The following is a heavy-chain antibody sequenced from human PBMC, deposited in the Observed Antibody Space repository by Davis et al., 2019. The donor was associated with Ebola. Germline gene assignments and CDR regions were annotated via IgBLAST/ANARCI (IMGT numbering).Heavy chain of an antibody. J-gene: IGHJ2*01. CDR2: IYYSGST. CDR3: ARESDYANWYFDL. CDR1: GGSTSRYY. V-gene: IGHV4-59*12. Sequence: MPSDTLSLTCTVSGGSTSRYYWRWIRQPPGKGLDWLGYIYYSGSTNYNPSLKSRVTISVDTSKNQFSLKLSSVTAADTAVYYCARESDYANWYFDLWGRGTLVTVSS. D-gene: IGHD4-17*01.